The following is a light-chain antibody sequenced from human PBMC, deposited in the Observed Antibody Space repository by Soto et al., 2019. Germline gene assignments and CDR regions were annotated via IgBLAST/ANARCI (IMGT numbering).Light chain of an antibody. J-gene: IGKJ1*01. Sequence: DSQMTKSPASRSAAVGDRVTITCRARKSISTYLNWYQQRPGKAPKLLIYAASSLQSGVPSRFSGRRSVTDFTLTISTLQSEDFATYYCLHCFSTSCPVGQGT. V-gene: IGKV1-39*01. CDR2: AAS. CDR1: KSISTY. CDR3: LHCFSTSCP.